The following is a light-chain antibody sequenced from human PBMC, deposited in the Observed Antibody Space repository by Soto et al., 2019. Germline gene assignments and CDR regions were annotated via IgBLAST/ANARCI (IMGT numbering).Light chain of an antibody. Sequence: RVMTQSPATLSVSPGERATLSCRASQSVSSNLAWYQQKPGQAPRLLIYGASTRATGIPARFSGSGSGTEFTLTISSLQSEDFAVYYCQQHNNWPSITFGQGTRLEIK. CDR2: GAS. V-gene: IGKV3-15*01. J-gene: IGKJ5*01. CDR3: QQHNNWPSIT. CDR1: QSVSSN.